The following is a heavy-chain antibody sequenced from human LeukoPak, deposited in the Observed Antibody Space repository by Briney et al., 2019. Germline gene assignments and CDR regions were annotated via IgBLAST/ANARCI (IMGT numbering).Heavy chain of an antibody. CDR2: ISTSSIYI. J-gene: IGHJ4*02. D-gene: IGHD6-19*01. V-gene: IGHV3-21*01. CDR3: ARVRDHPGIAVGGIDY. CDR1: GFTFSSYS. Sequence: GGSLRLSCTTSGFTFSSYSMNWVRQAPGKGLEWVSSISTSSIYIYYADSVKGRFTISRDNAKKSLYLQMNSLRVEDTTVYYCARVRDHPGIAVGGIDYWGQGTLVTVSS.